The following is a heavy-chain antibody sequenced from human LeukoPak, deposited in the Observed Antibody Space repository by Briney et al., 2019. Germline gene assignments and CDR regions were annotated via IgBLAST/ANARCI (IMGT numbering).Heavy chain of an antibody. CDR2: INQDGSEK. CDR3: ARDNEIVVVTTTSCYFDL. D-gene: IGHD3-22*01. J-gene: IGHJ2*01. CDR1: GFTFSSYE. V-gene: IGHV3-7*01. Sequence: PGGSLRLSCAASGFTFSSYEMNWVRQAPGKGLEWVASINQDGSEKYYVDSVQGRFTISRDNAKNSLYLQMNSLRAEDTAVYYCARDNEIVVVTTTSCYFDLWGRGTLVTVSS.